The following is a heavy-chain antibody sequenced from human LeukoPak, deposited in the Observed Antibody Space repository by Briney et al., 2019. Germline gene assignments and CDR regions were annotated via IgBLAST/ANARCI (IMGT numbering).Heavy chain of an antibody. Sequence: ASVKVSCKASGYTFTSYDINWVRQATGQGLEWMGWMNPNSGNTGYAQKFQGRVTMTRNTSISTAYMELSSLRSEDTAVYYCARGRLQLERPSRWYFDLWGRGTLVTVSS. D-gene: IGHD1-1*01. CDR3: ARGRLQLERPSRWYFDL. J-gene: IGHJ2*01. V-gene: IGHV1-8*01. CDR1: GYTFTSYD. CDR2: MNPNSGNT.